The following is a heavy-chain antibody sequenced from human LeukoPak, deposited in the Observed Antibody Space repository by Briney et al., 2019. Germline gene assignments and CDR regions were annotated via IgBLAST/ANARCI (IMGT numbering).Heavy chain of an antibody. Sequence: GGSLRLSCAASGFTFSSYSMNWVRQAPGKGLEWLSYITSSSTVQYAGSVKGRFTISRDNAKNSLYLQMNSLRAEDTAVYYCARGKSGMAYFDYWGQGTLVTVSS. CDR1: GFTFSSYS. J-gene: IGHJ4*02. V-gene: IGHV3-48*01. CDR3: ARGKSGMAYFDY. CDR2: ITSSSTV. D-gene: IGHD5-18*01.